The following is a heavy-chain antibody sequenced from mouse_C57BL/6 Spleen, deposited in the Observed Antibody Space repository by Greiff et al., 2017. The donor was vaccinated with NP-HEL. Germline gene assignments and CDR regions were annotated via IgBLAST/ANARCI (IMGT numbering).Heavy chain of an antibody. CDR1: GFTFSSYA. CDR2: ISSGGDYI. V-gene: IGHV5-9-1*02. CDR3: TRGSNLYYFDY. Sequence: DVQLVESGEGLVKPGGSLKLSCAASGFTFSSYAMSWVRQTPEKRLEWVAYISSGGDYIYYADTVKGRFTISRDNARNTLYLQMSSLKSEDTAMYYCTRGSNLYYFDYWGQGTTLTVSS. J-gene: IGHJ2*01. D-gene: IGHD4-1*02.